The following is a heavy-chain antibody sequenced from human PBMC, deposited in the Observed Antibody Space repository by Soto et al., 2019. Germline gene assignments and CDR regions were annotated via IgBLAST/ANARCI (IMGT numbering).Heavy chain of an antibody. J-gene: IGHJ4*02. D-gene: IGHD3-22*01. CDR1: GFTFSTHA. Sequence: GGSLRLSCAASGFTFSTHAMHWVRQAPGKGLEWVAVISYDGTNKNYADSVKGRFTISRDNSKNTLYLQMNSLRPEDTAVYYCGKDPSSSGWYYFDYWGQGA. CDR2: ISYDGTNK. V-gene: IGHV3-30*18. CDR3: GKDPSSSGWYYFDY.